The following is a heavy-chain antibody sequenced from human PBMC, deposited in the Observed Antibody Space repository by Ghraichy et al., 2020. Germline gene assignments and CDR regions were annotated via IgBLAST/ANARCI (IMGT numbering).Heavy chain of an antibody. J-gene: IGHJ3*01. CDR2: ISSSSSTI. Sequence: GGSLRLSCTASGFTFSSYSMNWVRQAPGKGLEWVSFISSSSSTIYSADSVKGRFTISRDNAKNALYLQMNDLRDEDTALYYCARSNGVIIAWGPPTMVTVSS. D-gene: IGHD3-10*01. CDR1: GFTFSSYS. V-gene: IGHV3-48*02. CDR3: ARSNGVIIA.